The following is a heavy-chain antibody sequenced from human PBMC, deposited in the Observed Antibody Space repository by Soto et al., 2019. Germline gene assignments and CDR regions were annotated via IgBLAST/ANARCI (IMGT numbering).Heavy chain of an antibody. CDR2: ISYDGSNK. J-gene: IGHJ4*02. D-gene: IGHD3-22*01. V-gene: IGHV3-30-3*01. Sequence: QVQLVESGGGVVQPGRSLRLSCAASGFTFSSYAMHWVRQAPGKGLEWVAVISYDGSNKYYADSVKGRFTISRDNSKNTLYLQMNSLRAEDTAVYYCARGRYDPRSYSFDYWGQGTLVTVSS. CDR3: ARGRYDPRSYSFDY. CDR1: GFTFSSYA.